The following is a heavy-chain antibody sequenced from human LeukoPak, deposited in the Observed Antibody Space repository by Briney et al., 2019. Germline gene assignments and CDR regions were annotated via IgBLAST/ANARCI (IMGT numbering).Heavy chain of an antibody. Sequence: GGSLRLSCAASGFTFSSYGMHWVRQAPGKGLEWVAVISYDGSNKYYAGSVKGRFTISRDNSKNTLYLQMNSLRAEDTAVYYCAKDVRGYSGYDYYYGMDVWGQGTTVTVTS. D-gene: IGHD5-12*01. V-gene: IGHV3-30*18. CDR2: ISYDGSNK. J-gene: IGHJ6*02. CDR3: AKDVRGYSGYDYYYGMDV. CDR1: GFTFSSYG.